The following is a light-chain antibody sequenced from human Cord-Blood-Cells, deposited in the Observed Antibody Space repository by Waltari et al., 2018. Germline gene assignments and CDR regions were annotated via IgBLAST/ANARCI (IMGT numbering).Light chain of an antibody. CDR1: QSISSY. CDR3: QQSYSTHQT. J-gene: IGKJ1*01. V-gene: IGKV1-39*01. CDR2: AAS. Sequence: DIQMTQSPSSLSASVGDRVTITCRASQSISSYLNWYQQKPGKAPKLLIYAASSLQSGVPSRLSGSGSGTDFTLTISSLQPEDFATYYCQQSYSTHQTFGQGTKVEIK.